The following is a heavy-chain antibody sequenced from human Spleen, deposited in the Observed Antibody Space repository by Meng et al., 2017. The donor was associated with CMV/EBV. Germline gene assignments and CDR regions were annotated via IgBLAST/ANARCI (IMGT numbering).Heavy chain of an antibody. D-gene: IGHD3-22*01. CDR2: ISGSGGTT. V-gene: IGHV3-23*01. CDR3: AKRVDSYDSSGSPHYYGMDV. Sequence: GGSLRLSCAASGFTFSSYAMNWVRQTPGKGLEWVAAISGSGGTTHYADSVKGRFTITRDSSKNTLFLQMNSLRAEDTAVYYCAKRVDSYDSSGSPHYYGMDVWGQGTTVTVSS. CDR1: GFTFSSYA. J-gene: IGHJ6*02.